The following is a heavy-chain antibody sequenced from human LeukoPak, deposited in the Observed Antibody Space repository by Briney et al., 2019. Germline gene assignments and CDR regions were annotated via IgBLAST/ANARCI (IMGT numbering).Heavy chain of an antibody. J-gene: IGHJ5*02. Sequence: PGGSLRLSCAASGFTFSDYYMSWIRQAPGKGLEWVSYISSSGSTIYYADSVKGRFTISRDNAKNSLYLQMNSLRAEDTAVYYCARARLVVDIVVVPADNWFDPWGQGTLVTVSS. CDR3: ARARLVVDIVVVPADNWFDP. CDR2: ISSSGSTI. CDR1: GFTFSDYY. D-gene: IGHD2-2*03. V-gene: IGHV3-11*04.